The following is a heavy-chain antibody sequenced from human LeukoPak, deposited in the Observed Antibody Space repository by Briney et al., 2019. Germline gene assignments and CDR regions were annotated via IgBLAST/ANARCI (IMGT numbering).Heavy chain of an antibody. CDR3: ARDEVGATTFDY. D-gene: IGHD1-26*01. J-gene: IGHJ4*02. V-gene: IGHV4-38-2*02. CDR2: IYHSGST. Sequence: KPSETLSLTCTVSGYSISSGYYWGWIRQPPGKGLEWIGSIYHSGSTYYNPSLKSRVTISVDTSKNQFSLKLSSVTAADTAVYYCARDEVGATTFDYWGQGTLVTVSS. CDR1: GYSISSGYY.